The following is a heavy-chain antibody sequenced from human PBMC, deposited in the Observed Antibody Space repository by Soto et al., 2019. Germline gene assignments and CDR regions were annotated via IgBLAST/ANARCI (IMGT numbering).Heavy chain of an antibody. Sequence: SETLSLTCTVSGGSIGYSYWSWIRQSPGRGLGWIGYIYSSGSTKYSPSLKSRVTISLDTSKNQFSLKLRSVTPADTAVYYCARDVGSGTNYFDYWGQGALVTVSS. CDR3: ARDVGSGTNYFDY. V-gene: IGHV4-59*01. J-gene: IGHJ4*02. CDR2: IYSSGST. CDR1: GGSIGYSY. D-gene: IGHD3-10*01.